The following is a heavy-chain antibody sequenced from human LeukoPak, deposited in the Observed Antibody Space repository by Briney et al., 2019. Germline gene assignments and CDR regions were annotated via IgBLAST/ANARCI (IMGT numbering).Heavy chain of an antibody. V-gene: IGHV3-23*01. Sequence: GGSLRLSCAASGFTFSSYAMSWVRQAPGKGLEWVSAISGSGGSTYYADSVKGRLTISRDNSKNTLYLQMNSLRADDTAVYYCARDGAWYYFDHWGQGTLVTVSS. CDR1: GFTFSSYA. CDR3: ARDGAWYYFDH. D-gene: IGHD6-19*01. CDR2: ISGSGGST. J-gene: IGHJ4*02.